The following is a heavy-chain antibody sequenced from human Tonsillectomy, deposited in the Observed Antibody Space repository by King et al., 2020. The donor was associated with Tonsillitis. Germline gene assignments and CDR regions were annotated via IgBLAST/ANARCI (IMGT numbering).Heavy chain of an antibody. J-gene: IGHJ4*02. Sequence: EVQLVESGGGLIQPGGSLRLSCAASGFAFNTYWMFWVRQGPGKGLEWVSRINPDGTNIRYADSVTGRFTLSRDNAKNTLFLQLSSLRAEDTAVYYCAREFWGAGDYWGQGAQVIVSS. D-gene: IGHD3-16*01. CDR2: INPDGTNI. V-gene: IGHV3-74*01. CDR3: AREFWGAGDY. CDR1: GFAFNTYW.